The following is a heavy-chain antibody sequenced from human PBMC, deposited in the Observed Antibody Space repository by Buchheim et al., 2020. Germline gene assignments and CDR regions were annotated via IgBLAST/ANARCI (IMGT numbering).Heavy chain of an antibody. J-gene: IGHJ5*01. CDR3: ATSPGFYSSSPFDF. CDR1: GLPFTSAW. CDR2: IKSNPDGGTR. Sequence: EVQLVESGGDLVKPGGSLRLSCAASGLPFTSAWMNWVRQAPGKGLEWVGHIKSNPDGGTRDYAALVKARFILSRDDSTNMVYLQMNSLKTGDTAMYYCATSPGFYSSSPFDFWGPGSL. V-gene: IGHV3-15*07. D-gene: IGHD6-6*01.